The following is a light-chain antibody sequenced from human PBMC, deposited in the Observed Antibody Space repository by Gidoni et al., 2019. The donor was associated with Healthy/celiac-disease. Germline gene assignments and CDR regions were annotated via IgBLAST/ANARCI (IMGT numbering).Light chain of an antibody. CDR2: GAS. J-gene: IGKJ1*01. Sequence: EIVMTPSPATLSVSPGERATLSCRASQSVSSNLAWYQQKPGQAPRLRIYGASTRATGIPARISGSGSGTEFTLTISSLQSEDFAVYYCQQYNNWPPWTFXXXTKVEIK. V-gene: IGKV3-15*01. CDR1: QSVSSN. CDR3: QQYNNWPPWT.